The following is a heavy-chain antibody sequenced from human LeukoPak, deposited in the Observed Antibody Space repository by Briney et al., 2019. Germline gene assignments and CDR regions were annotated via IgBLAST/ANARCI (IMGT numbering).Heavy chain of an antibody. CDR3: ARRNFPYYYGSGSYRALNWFDP. D-gene: IGHD3-10*01. CDR2: IYYSGST. J-gene: IGHJ5*02. CDR1: GGSISSSSYY. V-gene: IGHV4-39*07. Sequence: PSETLSLTCTVSGGSISSSSYYWGWIRQPPGKGLEWIGSIYYSGSTYYNPSLKSRVTISVDTSKNQFSLKLSSVTAADTAVYYCARRNFPYYYGSGSYRALNWFDPWGQGTLVTVSS.